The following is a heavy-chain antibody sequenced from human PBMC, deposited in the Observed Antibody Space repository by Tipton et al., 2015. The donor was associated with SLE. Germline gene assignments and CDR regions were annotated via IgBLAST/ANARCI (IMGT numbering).Heavy chain of an antibody. J-gene: IGHJ6*03. Sequence: SLRLSCAASGFTFSSYAMHWVRQAPGKGLEYVSAISSNGGSTYYANSVKRRFTISRDNSKNTLYLQMGGLRAEDMAGWSLGYYYYMDVWGKGTTVTVSS. V-gene: IGHV3-64*01. CDR2: ISSNGGST. D-gene: IGHD6-13*01. CDR1: GFTFSSYA. CDR3: GYYYYMDV.